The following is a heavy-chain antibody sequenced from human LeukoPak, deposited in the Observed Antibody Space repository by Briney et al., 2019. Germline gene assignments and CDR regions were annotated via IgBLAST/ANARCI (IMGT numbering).Heavy chain of an antibody. CDR3: VGTYCGGDCYAMYAFDF. CDR1: GGSIRSYD. Sequence: PSETLSLTCIVSGGSIRSYDWSWIRQPPGKGLEWIGYISYTGSTSYNPSLKSRVTFSVDTSRSQFALRLSSVTAADTAVYYCVGTYCGGDCYAMYAFDFWGQGTVVSVSS. D-gene: IGHD2-21*02. CDR2: ISYTGST. J-gene: IGHJ3*01. V-gene: IGHV4-59*08.